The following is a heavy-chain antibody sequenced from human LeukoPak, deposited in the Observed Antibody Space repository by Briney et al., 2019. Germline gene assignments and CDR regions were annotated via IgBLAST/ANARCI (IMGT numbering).Heavy chain of an antibody. Sequence: GGSLRLSCAASGFTFSDYYMSWIRQAPGKGLEWVSYISSSGNTIYYTDSVKGRFTISRDNSKNTLYLQMNSLRAEDTAVYYCARDLPSGGDYAGGDYWGQGTLVTVSS. V-gene: IGHV3-11*01. D-gene: IGHD2-21*01. CDR1: GFTFSDYY. J-gene: IGHJ4*02. CDR2: ISSSGNTI. CDR3: ARDLPSGGDYAGGDY.